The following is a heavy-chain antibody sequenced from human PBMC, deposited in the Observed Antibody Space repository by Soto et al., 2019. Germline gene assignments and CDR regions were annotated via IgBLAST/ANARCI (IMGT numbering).Heavy chain of an antibody. CDR3: AKGSQLAAATPFDY. J-gene: IGHJ4*02. Sequence: DVQLVESGGGLVQPGRSLRLSCAASGFTFDDYAMHWVRQARGKGLEWVSGISWNSGSIGYADSVKGRFTISRDNAKNSLYLQMNSLRAEDTALYYCAKGSQLAAATPFDYWGQGTLVTVSS. CDR2: ISWNSGSI. D-gene: IGHD6-13*01. V-gene: IGHV3-9*01. CDR1: GFTFDDYA.